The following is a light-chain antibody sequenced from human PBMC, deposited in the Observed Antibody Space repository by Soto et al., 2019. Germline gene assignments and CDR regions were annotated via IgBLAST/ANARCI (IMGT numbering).Light chain of an antibody. V-gene: IGKV3-15*01. CDR2: GAS. J-gene: IGKJ1*01. CDR1: QSVSSN. Sequence: EIVMTQSLATLSVSPGERATLSCRASQSVSSNLAWYQQTPGQAPRLLIYGASTRATGIPARFSGSGSGTEFTLTISSLQSEDFAVYYCQQYNNWPPAFGQGTKV. CDR3: QQYNNWPPA.